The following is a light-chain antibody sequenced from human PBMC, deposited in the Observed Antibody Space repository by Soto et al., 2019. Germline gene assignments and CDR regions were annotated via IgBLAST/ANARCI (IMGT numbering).Light chain of an antibody. J-gene: IGKJ2*01. V-gene: IGKV3-11*01. CDR3: QQRSNWPPEFT. Sequence: EIVLTQSPAFLSLSPGERVTLSCRASQSITSYLAWYQHKPGQTPRLLIYDAVNRASGIPDRFSGSGSGTGFTLTIRSLEPEDSAVYYCQQRSNWPPEFTFGQGTRVEIK. CDR2: DAV. CDR1: QSITSY.